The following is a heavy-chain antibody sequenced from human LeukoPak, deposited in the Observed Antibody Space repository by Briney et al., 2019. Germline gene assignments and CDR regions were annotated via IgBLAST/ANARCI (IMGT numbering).Heavy chain of an antibody. Sequence: SETLSLTCTVSGGSISSYYWSWIRQPPGKGLEWIGYIYYSGSTNYNPSLKSRVTISVDTSKNQFSLKLSSVTAADTAVYYCAKGLGPIDYWGQGTLVTVSS. CDR3: AKGLGPIDY. CDR1: GGSISSYY. J-gene: IGHJ4*02. D-gene: IGHD3-10*01. CDR2: IYYSGST. V-gene: IGHV4-59*01.